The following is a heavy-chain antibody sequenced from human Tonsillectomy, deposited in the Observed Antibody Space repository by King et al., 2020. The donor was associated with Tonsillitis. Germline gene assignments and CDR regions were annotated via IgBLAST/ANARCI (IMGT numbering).Heavy chain of an antibody. J-gene: IGHJ4*02. CDR3: ATVSPSPD. Sequence: YMHWVRHAPGQGLELMGIINPTGGSTRYAQKFQGRVTMTRDTSTSTVYMELSSLRSEESAVYYCATVSPSPDWGQGTLVTVSS. D-gene: IGHD3-3*02. V-gene: IGHV1-46*01. CDR1: Y. CDR2: INPTGGST.